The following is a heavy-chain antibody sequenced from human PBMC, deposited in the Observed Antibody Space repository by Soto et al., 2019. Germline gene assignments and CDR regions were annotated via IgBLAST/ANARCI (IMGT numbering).Heavy chain of an antibody. Sequence: SETLSLTCAVSGNSISSDYYWGWIRQPPGKGLEWIGSIYHSGSTYYNPSLKSRVTISVDTSKNRFSLKMSSVTAADTVVYYCARLRQLGELDYWGQGTLVTVS. CDR2: IYHSGST. V-gene: IGHV4-38-2*01. J-gene: IGHJ4*02. CDR1: GNSISSDYY. CDR3: ARLRQLGELDY. D-gene: IGHD1-1*01.